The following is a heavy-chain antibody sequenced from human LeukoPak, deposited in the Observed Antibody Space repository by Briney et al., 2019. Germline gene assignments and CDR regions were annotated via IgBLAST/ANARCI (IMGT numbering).Heavy chain of an antibody. CDR3: ARVFEQQLVQKLYNWFDP. V-gene: IGHV1-18*01. D-gene: IGHD6-13*01. J-gene: IGHJ5*02. CDR1: GYTFTSYG. Sequence: ASVNVSCKASGYTFTSYGISWVRQAAGQGREGMGWISAYNGNTNYAQKLQGRVTMTTDTSTSTGYMELRSLRSDDTAVYYCARVFEQQLVQKLYNWFDPWGQGTLVTVSS. CDR2: ISAYNGNT.